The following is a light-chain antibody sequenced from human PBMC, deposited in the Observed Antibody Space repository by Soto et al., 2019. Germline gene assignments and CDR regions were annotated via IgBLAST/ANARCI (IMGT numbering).Light chain of an antibody. CDR1: QSVSSN. Sequence: EIVMTQSPATLSVSPGERATLSCRASQSVSSNLAWYQQKPGQAPRLLIYGASTRATGIPARFSGSGSGTEFTLPISSLQSEDFAVYYCQQSNNWWTFGQGTKVEIK. CDR3: QQSNNWWT. J-gene: IGKJ1*01. V-gene: IGKV3-15*01. CDR2: GAS.